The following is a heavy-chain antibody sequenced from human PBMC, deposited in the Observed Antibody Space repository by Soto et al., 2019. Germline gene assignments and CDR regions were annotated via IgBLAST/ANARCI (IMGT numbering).Heavy chain of an antibody. CDR3: ARLGYSNSAWFDP. J-gene: IGHJ5*02. Sequence: ETLSLTCTVSGGSISSSSYYWGWIRQPPGKGLEWIGSIYYSGSTYYNPSLKSRVTISVDTSRNQFSLKLSSVTAADTAVYYCARLGYSNSAWFDPWGQGTLVTVSS. D-gene: IGHD6-6*01. CDR1: GGSISSSSYY. CDR2: IYYSGST. V-gene: IGHV4-39*01.